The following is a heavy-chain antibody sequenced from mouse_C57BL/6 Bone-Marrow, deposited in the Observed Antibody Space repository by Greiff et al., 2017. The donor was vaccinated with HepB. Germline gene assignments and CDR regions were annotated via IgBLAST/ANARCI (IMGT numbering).Heavy chain of an antibody. Sequence: QVQLKESGAELVRPGASVTLSCKASGYTFTDYEMHWVKQTPVHGLEWIGAIDPETGGTAYNQKFKGKAILTADKSSSTAYMELRSLTSEDSAVYYCTRWLLWYPFDYWGQGTTLTVSP. CDR3: TRWLLWYPFDY. CDR2: IDPETGGT. CDR1: GYTFTDYE. J-gene: IGHJ2*01. V-gene: IGHV1-15*01. D-gene: IGHD2-1*01.